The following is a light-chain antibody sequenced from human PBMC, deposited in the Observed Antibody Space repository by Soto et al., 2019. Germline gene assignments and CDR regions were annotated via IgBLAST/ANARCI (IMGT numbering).Light chain of an antibody. CDR2: DAS. CDR1: QSVSSW. Sequence: DIQMTQSPSTLSASVGDRVTFTCRASQSVSSWLAWYQQKPGKAPKLLIYDASSLESGVPSRFSGSGSGTEFTLTISSLQPDDFATYYCQQYNSYSGWTFGQGTKVDI. V-gene: IGKV1-5*01. J-gene: IGKJ1*01. CDR3: QQYNSYSGWT.